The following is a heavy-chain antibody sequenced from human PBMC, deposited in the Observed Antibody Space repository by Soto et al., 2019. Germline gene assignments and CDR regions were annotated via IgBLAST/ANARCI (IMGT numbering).Heavy chain of an antibody. J-gene: IGHJ4*02. CDR2: IYTSGST. V-gene: IGHV4-4*07. Sequence: LSLTCTVSGGSISSYYWSWIRQPAGKGLEWIGRIYTSGSTNYNPSLKSRVTMSVDTSKNQFSLKLSSVTAADTAVYYCARESIAARGKCFDYWGQGTLVTVSS. D-gene: IGHD6-6*01. CDR1: GGSISSYY. CDR3: ARESIAARGKCFDY.